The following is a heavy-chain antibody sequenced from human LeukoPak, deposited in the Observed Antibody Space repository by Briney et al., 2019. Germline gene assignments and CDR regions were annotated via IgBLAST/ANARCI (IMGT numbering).Heavy chain of an antibody. V-gene: IGHV1-18*01. J-gene: IGHJ6*02. D-gene: IGHD2-2*03. CDR3: ARDFGYCSSTSCRYYYYYGMDV. CDR1: GYTFTSYG. Sequence: ASVKVSCKASGYTFTSYGISWVRQAPGEGLEWMGCISAYNGNTNYAQKLQGRVTMTTDTSTSTAYMELRSLRSDDTAVYYCARDFGYCSSTSCRYYYYYGMDVWGQGTTVTVSS. CDR2: ISAYNGNT.